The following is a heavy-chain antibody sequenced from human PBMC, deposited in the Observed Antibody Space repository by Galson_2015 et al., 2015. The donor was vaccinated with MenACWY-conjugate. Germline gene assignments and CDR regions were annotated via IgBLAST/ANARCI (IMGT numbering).Heavy chain of an antibody. CDR3: ARVGTWIHQYFYYMDV. V-gene: IGHV3-48*03. Sequence: SLRLSCAASGFTFTGYDFNWVHQAPGKGLEWLSYISKSGSPIYYADSVKGRFTISRDNIKKSLFLEMNSLRAGDTGVYYCARVGTWIHQYFYYMDVWGKGTTVTVSS. CDR1: GFTFTGYD. D-gene: IGHD5-18*01. CDR2: ISKSGSPI. J-gene: IGHJ6*03.